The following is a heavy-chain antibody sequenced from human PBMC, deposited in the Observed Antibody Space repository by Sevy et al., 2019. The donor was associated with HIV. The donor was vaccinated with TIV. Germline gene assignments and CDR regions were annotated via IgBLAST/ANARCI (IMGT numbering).Heavy chain of an antibody. Sequence: GGSLRLSCAASGFTVSSNYMSWVRQAPGKGLVWVSVIYSGGSTYYADSVKGRFTISRDNSKNTLYLQMNSLRAEDTAVYYCARESGLGYYGPYGMDVWGQGTTVTVSS. V-gene: IGHV3-53*01. CDR2: IYSGGST. CDR3: ARESGLGYYGPYGMDV. J-gene: IGHJ6*02. CDR1: GFTVSSNY. D-gene: IGHD3-10*01.